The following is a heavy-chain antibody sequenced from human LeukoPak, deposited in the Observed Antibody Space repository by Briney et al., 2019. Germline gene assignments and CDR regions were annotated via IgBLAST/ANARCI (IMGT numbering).Heavy chain of an antibody. CDR2: ISAYNGNT. CDR3: ARDNTPTVGAILDY. J-gene: IGHJ4*02. CDR1: GYTFISYG. D-gene: IGHD1-26*01. Sequence: GASVKVSCKASGYTFISYGISWVRQAPGQGLEWMGWISAYNGNTNYAQKLQGRVTMTTDTSTSTAYMELRSLRSDDTAVYYCARDNTPTVGAILDYWGQGTLVTVSS. V-gene: IGHV1-18*01.